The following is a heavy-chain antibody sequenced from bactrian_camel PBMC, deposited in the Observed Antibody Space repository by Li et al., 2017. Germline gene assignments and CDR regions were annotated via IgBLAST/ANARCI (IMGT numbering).Heavy chain of an antibody. CDR1: GYSQSEYA. V-gene: IGHV3S53*01. J-gene: IGHJ4*01. CDR3: ALDFIDPFSGSGACNRKIQWSHYRR. Sequence: VQLVESGGGLVQPGGSLRLSCVASGYSQSEYAMAWFRQSAGKEREGVATIDPDGSATYANFAEGRFTISRDNAKNALYLQMDGLKPEDTAMYYCALDFIDPFSGSGACNRKIQWSHYRRWGQGTQVTVS. D-gene: IGHD1*01. CDR2: IDPDGSA.